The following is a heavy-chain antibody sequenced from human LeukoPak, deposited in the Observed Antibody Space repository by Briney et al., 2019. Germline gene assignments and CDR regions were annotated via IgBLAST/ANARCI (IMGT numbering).Heavy chain of an antibody. J-gene: IGHJ4*02. V-gene: IGHV1-2*02. Sequence: ASVKVSCKASGYTFTGYYMHWVRQAPGQGLEWMGWINPNSGGTNYAQKFQGRVTMTRDTSISTAYMELSRLRSDDTAVYYCARWLSGSCCFDYWGQGTLVTVSS. CDR3: ARWLSGSCCFDY. CDR1: GYTFTGYY. D-gene: IGHD1-26*01. CDR2: INPNSGGT.